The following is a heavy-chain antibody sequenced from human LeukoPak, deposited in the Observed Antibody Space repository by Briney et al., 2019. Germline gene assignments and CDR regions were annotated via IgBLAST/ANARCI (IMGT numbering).Heavy chain of an antibody. V-gene: IGHV1-46*01. J-gene: IGHJ5*02. CDR2: INPSGGST. D-gene: IGHD3-3*01. Sequence: ASVKVSCKASGYTFTSYYMHWVRQAPGQGLEWMGIINPSGGSTSYAQKFQGRVTMTRDTSTSTVYMELSSLRSEDTAVYYCARAPSDYDFWSGYLGRTHNWFDPWGQGTLVTVSS. CDR3: ARAPSDYDFWSGYLGRTHNWFDP. CDR1: GYTFTSYY.